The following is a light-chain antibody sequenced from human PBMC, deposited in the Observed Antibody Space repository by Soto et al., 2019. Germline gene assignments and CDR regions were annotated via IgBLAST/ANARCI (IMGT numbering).Light chain of an antibody. CDR2: DAS. J-gene: IGKJ2*01. CDR3: QQYANLPYS. CDR1: QDISNY. Sequence: DILMTQSPSSLSASVGDRVTITCQASQDISNYLNWYQQKPGKDPKLLIYDASNLETGVPSRFSGSGSGTDFTFTISSQQPEDIATCYCQQYANLPYSFGQGTKIEIK. V-gene: IGKV1-33*01.